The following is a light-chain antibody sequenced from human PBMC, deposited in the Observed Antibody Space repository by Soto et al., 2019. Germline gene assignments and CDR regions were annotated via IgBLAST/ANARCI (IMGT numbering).Light chain of an antibody. CDR3: AAWDDSLSGWV. V-gene: IGLV1-47*02. CDR1: SSNIGSNY. Sequence: QAVVTQPPSASGTPGQRVTISCSGSSSNIGSNYVYWYQQLPGTAPKLLIYSNNQRPSGVPDRFSGAKSGTSASLAISGLLSEDEADYYCAAWDDSLSGWVFGGGTQLTVL. CDR2: SNN. J-gene: IGLJ3*02.